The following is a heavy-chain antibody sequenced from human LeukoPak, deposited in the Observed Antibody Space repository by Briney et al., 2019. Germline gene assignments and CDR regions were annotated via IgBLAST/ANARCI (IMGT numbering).Heavy chain of an antibody. CDR3: ASSPAYSSSWYAIGT. CDR1: GVIFSNYD. Sequence: GGSLRLSCAASGVIFSNYDMHWVRHAAGKGLEWVSGIGTAGDTYYPGSVKGRFTISRENAKNSLYLHMNSLSAGDTAMYYCASSPAYSSSWYAIGTWGQGTLVTVSS. D-gene: IGHD6-13*01. CDR2: IGTAGDT. J-gene: IGHJ5*02. V-gene: IGHV3-13*01.